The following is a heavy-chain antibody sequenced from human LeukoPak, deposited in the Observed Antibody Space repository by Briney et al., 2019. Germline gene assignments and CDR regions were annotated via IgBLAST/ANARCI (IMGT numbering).Heavy chain of an antibody. CDR1: GFTFSRYS. Sequence: GGSLRLSCVASGFTFSRYSMNWVRQAPGKGLEWVSHIGRGITYADSVKGRFTISRDNAKNSVYLQMNSLRAEDTAVYYCARERDDYGGNSVLDYWGQGTLVTVSS. J-gene: IGHJ4*02. CDR3: ARERDDYGGNSVLDY. D-gene: IGHD4-23*01. V-gene: IGHV3-48*04. CDR2: IGRGIT.